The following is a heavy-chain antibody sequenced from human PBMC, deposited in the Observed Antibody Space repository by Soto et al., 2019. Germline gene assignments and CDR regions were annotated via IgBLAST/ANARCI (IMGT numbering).Heavy chain of an antibody. CDR1: GGSVNSPSYY. CDR2: IFYTGGT. Sequence: QVQLQESGPGLVKPSETLSLTCTVSGGSVNSPSYYWSWIRQPPGKELEWIGYIFYTGGTVYNPSLKSRVTISIDTSQTQFALRLRSVTAADTAIYYCARIVGTPIDYWGQGTLVTVSS. V-gene: IGHV4-61*01. D-gene: IGHD1-26*01. CDR3: ARIVGTPIDY. J-gene: IGHJ4*02.